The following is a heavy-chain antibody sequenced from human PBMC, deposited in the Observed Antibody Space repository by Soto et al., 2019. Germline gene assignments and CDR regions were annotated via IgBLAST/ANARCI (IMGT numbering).Heavy chain of an antibody. CDR1: GGSISTSDYY. D-gene: IGHD3-10*01. Sequence: QVQLQESGPGLVRPSQTLSLTCTVSGGSISTSDYYWSWIRQHPVRGLEWIGYVYFSGDTFYNPSLGRRVVISVETSENRFSLKLTSVTAADTAVYYCARDPRRTRGWHFDLWGRGTLVTVSS. V-gene: IGHV4-31*03. CDR2: VYFSGDT. J-gene: IGHJ2*01. CDR3: ARDPRRTRGWHFDL.